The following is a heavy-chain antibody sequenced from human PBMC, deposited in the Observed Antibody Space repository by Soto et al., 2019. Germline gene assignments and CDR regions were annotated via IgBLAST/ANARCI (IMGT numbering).Heavy chain of an antibody. J-gene: IGHJ6*03. V-gene: IGHV4-34*01. CDR2: INHSGST. CDR3: ARVRYWRVTGTTRGYYYYYMDV. Sequence: QVQLQQWGAGLLKPSETLSLTCAVYGGSFSGYYWSWIRQPPGKGLEWIGEINHSGSTNYNPYLKSRVTISVDTSKNQISLKLSSVTAADTAVYYCARVRYWRVTGTTRGYYYYYMDVWGKGTTVTVSS. CDR1: GGSFSGYY. D-gene: IGHD1-7*01.